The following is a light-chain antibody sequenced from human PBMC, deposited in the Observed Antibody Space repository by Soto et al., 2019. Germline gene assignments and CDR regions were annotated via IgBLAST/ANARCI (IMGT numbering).Light chain of an antibody. CDR1: QSLVPTDGDTF. CDR2: KIS. V-gene: IGKV2-30*02. J-gene: IGKJ2*01. CDR3: MQGPHWPNT. Sequence: DVVLTQSPLSLPVTLGQPASISCRSTQSLVPTDGDTFLIWLHQRPGQSPRRLIHKISNRDSGVPDRFSGSGSGTDFTLKISRVEAEDVGVYSCMQGPHWPNTFGQGTKLEIK.